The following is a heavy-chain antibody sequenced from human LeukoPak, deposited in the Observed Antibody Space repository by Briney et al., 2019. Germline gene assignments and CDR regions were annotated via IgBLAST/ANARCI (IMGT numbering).Heavy chain of an antibody. D-gene: IGHD3-10*02. CDR2: LSSSGSTI. CDR1: RSTLTTFE. Sequence: LGGPLSSSCAAPRSTLTTFEMTGAGQAPGKGRGWVSFLSSSGSTIYYADSVNGRFTIYIDNAKNSLYLQMNSLSAEDTAVYYCAELGITMIGGVWGKGTTVTISS. J-gene: IGHJ6*04. CDR3: AELGITMIGGV. V-gene: IGHV3-48*03.